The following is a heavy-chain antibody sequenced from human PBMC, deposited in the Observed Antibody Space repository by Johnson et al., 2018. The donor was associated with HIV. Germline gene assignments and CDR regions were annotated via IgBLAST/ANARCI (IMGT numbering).Heavy chain of an antibody. D-gene: IGHD1-26*01. Sequence: EVQLVESGGGVVQPGRSLRVSCGASGFTFDDHALHWVRQTPGKGLQWFSIILKGRFTISRDNAKNDLDLQMHSLRIEDTAMFYCARDREWELLFGAFDIWGQGTMVTVSS. J-gene: IGHJ3*02. CDR1: GFTFDDHA. CDR2: I. CDR3: ARDREWELLFGAFDI. V-gene: IGHV3-9*01.